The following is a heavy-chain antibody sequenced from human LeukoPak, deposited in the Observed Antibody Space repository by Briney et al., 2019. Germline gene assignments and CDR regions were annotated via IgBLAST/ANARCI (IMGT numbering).Heavy chain of an antibody. Sequence: GGSLRLSCAASGFTFSSYGMHWVRQAPGKGLEWVAVISYEGSNKYYADSVKGRFTISRDNSKNTLYLQMNSLRAEDTAVYYCAKLIRHDAFDIWGQGTMVTVSS. CDR3: AKLIRHDAFDI. J-gene: IGHJ3*02. V-gene: IGHV3-30*18. D-gene: IGHD2/OR15-2a*01. CDR1: GFTFSSYG. CDR2: ISYEGSNK.